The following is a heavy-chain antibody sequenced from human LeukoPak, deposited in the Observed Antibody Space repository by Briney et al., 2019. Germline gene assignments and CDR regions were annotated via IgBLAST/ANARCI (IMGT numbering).Heavy chain of an antibody. J-gene: IGHJ6*03. CDR2: IIPIFGTA. V-gene: IGHV1-69*05. CDR1: GYTFTGYY. Sequence: GASVKVSCKASGYTFTGYYMHWVRQAPGQGLEWMGGIIPIFGTANYAQKFQGRVTITTDESTSTAYMELSSLRSEDTAVYYCASGVVTIFGVENYYYMDVWGKGTTVTVSS. D-gene: IGHD3-3*01. CDR3: ASGVVTIFGVENYYYMDV.